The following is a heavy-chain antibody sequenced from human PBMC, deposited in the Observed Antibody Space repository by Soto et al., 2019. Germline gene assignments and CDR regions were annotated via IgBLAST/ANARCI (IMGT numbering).Heavy chain of an antibody. CDR3: TRDSDYGDMKWFDP. V-gene: IGHV3-33*01. J-gene: IGHJ5*01. D-gene: IGHD4-17*01. CDR1: GFTFGNYG. Sequence: PGGSLRLSCAASGFTFGNYGVHWVRQAPGKGLEWVAVIWFDGSNKNYADSVKGRFTISRDNSKSTLYLQMKSLRAEVTAVYYCTRDSDYGDMKWFDPWGQGTLVTVSS. CDR2: IWFDGSNK.